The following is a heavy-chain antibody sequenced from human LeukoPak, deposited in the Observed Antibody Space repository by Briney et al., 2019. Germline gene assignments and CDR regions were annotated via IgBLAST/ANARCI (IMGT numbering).Heavy chain of an antibody. Sequence: GGSLRLSCAASGFTFSSYGMSWVRQAPGKGLEWVANIKQDGREKYYVDSVKGRFTISRDNAKNSLYLQMNSLRAEDTAVYYCARVEDYDILTGFDYWGQGTLVTVSS. CDR3: ARVEDYDILTGFDY. V-gene: IGHV3-7*01. J-gene: IGHJ4*02. CDR1: GFTFSSYG. CDR2: IKQDGREK. D-gene: IGHD3-9*01.